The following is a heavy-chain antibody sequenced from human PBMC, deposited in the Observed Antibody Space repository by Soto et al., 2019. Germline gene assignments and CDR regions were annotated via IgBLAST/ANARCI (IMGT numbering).Heavy chain of an antibody. CDR1: GFTFSIYA. J-gene: IGHJ4*02. D-gene: IGHD5-18*01. V-gene: IGHV3-23*01. Sequence: GGSLRLSCAASGFTFSIYAMSWVRQAPGKGLEWVSAISGSGDSTYDADSVKGRFTISRDNSKNTLYLQMNSLRAEDTAVYYCAKGIYSYGYNSFDYWSQGPLVTVSS. CDR3: AKGIYSYGYNSFDY. CDR2: ISGSGDST.